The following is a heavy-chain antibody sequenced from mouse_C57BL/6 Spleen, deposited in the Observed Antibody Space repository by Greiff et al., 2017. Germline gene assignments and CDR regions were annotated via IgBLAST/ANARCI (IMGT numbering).Heavy chain of an antibody. CDR3: AKYYGSSYWYFDV. J-gene: IGHJ1*03. CDR2: IYPGDGDT. CDR1: GYAFSSSW. Sequence: QVQLQQSGPELVKPGASVKISCKASGYAFSSSWMNWVKQRPGKGLEWIGRIYPGDGDTNYNGKFKGKATLTADKSSSTAYMQVSSLTSEDSAVYFCAKYYGSSYWYFDVWGTGTAVTVSS. D-gene: IGHD1-1*01. V-gene: IGHV1-82*01.